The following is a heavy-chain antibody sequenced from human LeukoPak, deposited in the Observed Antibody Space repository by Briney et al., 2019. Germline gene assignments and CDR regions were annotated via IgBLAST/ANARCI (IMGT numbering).Heavy chain of an antibody. CDR1: GFTFGRYA. D-gene: IGHD6-25*01. V-gene: IGHV3-30*09. CDR2: ISHDGANK. J-gene: IGHJ6*02. CDR3: ARSPGSSSGYYNYYYGVDV. Sequence: GGSLRLSCATSGFTFGRYAMHLVRQAPGKGLEWLGVISHDGANKYYADSVKGRFAISRDNSMRTLYLQMNSLRVDDTTIYYCARSPGSSSGYYNYYYGVDVWGPGTTVTVSS.